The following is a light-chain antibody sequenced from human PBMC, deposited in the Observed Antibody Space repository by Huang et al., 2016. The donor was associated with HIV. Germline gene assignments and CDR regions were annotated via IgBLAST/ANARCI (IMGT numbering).Light chain of an antibody. V-gene: IGKV3-15*01. Sequence: EIVMTQSPASLSVSPGERATPSCRASQSGTTSVAWYQQRPGQAPRLLIYDASTRATGVPARFSDGGSGTEFTLTISSLQSEDVAVYYCHQYNAWQTFGQGTKLQIK. CDR1: QSGTTS. CDR3: HQYNAWQT. CDR2: DAS. J-gene: IGKJ2*01.